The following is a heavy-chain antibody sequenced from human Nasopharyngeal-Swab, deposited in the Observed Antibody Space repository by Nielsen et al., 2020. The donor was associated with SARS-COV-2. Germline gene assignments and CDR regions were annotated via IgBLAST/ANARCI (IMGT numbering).Heavy chain of an antibody. Sequence: WVRQAPGQGLEWMGWMNPNSGNTGYAQKFQGRVTMTRNTSISTAYMELSSLRSEDTAVYYCARGSDYDFWSGYYYGMDVWGQGTAVTVSS. J-gene: IGHJ6*02. V-gene: IGHV1-8*01. D-gene: IGHD3-3*01. CDR3: ARGSDYDFWSGYYYGMDV. CDR2: MNPNSGNT.